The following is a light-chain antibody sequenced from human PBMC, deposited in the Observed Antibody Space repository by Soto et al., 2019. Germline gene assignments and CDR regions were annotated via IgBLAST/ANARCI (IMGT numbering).Light chain of an antibody. CDR3: YSYAGSSIDV. Sequence: QSALTQPASVSGSPGQSITMSCTGTTSDVGSYSLLSWYQQHPGKAPKLMIYEDSKRPSGVSNRFSGSKSGNTASLTISGLQAEDEADYYCYSYAGSSIDVFGTGTKVTVL. CDR2: EDS. J-gene: IGLJ1*01. V-gene: IGLV2-23*01. CDR1: TSDVGSYSL.